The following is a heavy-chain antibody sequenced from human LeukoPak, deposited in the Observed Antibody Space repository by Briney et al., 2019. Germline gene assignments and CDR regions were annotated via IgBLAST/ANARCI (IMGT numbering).Heavy chain of an antibody. J-gene: IGHJ4*02. V-gene: IGHV1-2*02. D-gene: IGHD6-13*01. CDR2: INPSSGGT. CDR1: GYTFTGYY. CDR3: ARQNPNSIAAELYFDY. Sequence: GASVKVSCKASGYTFTGYYMHWVRQAPGQGLEWMGWINPSSGGTNYAQKFQGRVTMTRDTSISTAYMELSRLRSDDTAVYYCARQNPNSIAAELYFDYWGQGTLVTVSS.